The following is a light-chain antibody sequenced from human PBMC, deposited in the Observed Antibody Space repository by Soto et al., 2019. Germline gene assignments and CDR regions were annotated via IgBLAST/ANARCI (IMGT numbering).Light chain of an antibody. CDR2: GAS. CDR3: QQYGSSPMYT. V-gene: IGKV3-20*01. Sequence: EIVLTQSTGTLSLSPGERATLSCRASQTVSSKYLDWYQQKPGQAPRRLIYGASSSASGIPDRFSGSGSGTDFTLTISRLEPEDIAMYYCQQYGSSPMYTFGQVTKLEIK. J-gene: IGKJ2*01. CDR1: QTVSSKY.